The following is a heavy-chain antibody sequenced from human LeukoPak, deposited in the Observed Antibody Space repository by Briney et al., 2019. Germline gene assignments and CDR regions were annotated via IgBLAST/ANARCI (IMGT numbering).Heavy chain of an antibody. D-gene: IGHD4-4*01. CDR3: ARVEVTTYYYGMDV. V-gene: IGHV3-74*01. CDR2: INSDGSST. CDR1: GFTFSSYW. Sequence: AGGSLTLSCAASGFTFSSYWMLWVRHAPGKGRVWVSRINSDGSSTIYADSVKGRFTISRDNAKNTLYLQMNSLRAEDTAAYYCARVEVTTYYYGMDVWGQGTTVTVSS. J-gene: IGHJ6*02.